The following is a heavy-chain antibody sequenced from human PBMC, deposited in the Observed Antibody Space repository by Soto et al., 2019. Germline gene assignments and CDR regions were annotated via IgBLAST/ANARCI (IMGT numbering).Heavy chain of an antibody. CDR2: ISYDGGLQ. CDR3: VSDRGYGHASVPYS. Sequence: QAPLVESGGGVVQPGRSLRLSCAASGFTFTSYGMHWVRQAPGTRLEWVAVISYDGGLQHYADSVKGRFTISRDNSTNMVLLKMNSLRAEDTAVYYCVSDRGYGHASVPYSWGQGTLVSVSS. D-gene: IGHD5-18*01. V-gene: IGHV3-30*03. CDR1: GFTFTSYG. J-gene: IGHJ4*02.